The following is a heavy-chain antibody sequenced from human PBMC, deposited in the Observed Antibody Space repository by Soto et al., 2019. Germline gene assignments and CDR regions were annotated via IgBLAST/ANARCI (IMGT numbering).Heavy chain of an antibody. CDR2: IFYSGST. Sequence: SETLSLTCTVSGGSISSGGYYLSWIRQHPRKGLEWIGYIFYSGSTYHNPSLKSRITISVDTSKNQFSLKLSSVTAADPAVYYCASYQQSYAFDIWGQGTMVTV. CDR3: ASYQQSYAFDI. CDR1: GGSISSGGYY. J-gene: IGHJ3*02. D-gene: IGHD2-2*01. V-gene: IGHV4-31*03.